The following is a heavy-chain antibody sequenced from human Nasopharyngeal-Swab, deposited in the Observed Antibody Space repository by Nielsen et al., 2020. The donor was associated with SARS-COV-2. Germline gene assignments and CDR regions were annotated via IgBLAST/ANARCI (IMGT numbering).Heavy chain of an antibody. J-gene: IGHJ6*02. D-gene: IGHD1-14*01. CDR2: ISHSGTS. V-gene: IGHV4-34*01. Sequence: WIRQPPGKGLEWIGEISHSGTSKYNPALKSRVTISVGTSKNQVSLKLRSVTAADRGVYYCARGGPPGHYYHYYGLDVWGQGTTVTVSS. CDR3: ARGGPPGHYYHYYGLDV.